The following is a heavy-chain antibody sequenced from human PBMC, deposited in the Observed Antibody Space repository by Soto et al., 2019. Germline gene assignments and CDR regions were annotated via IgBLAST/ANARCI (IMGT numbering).Heavy chain of an antibody. Sequence: PGGSLRLSCAASGFTFSSYAMHWVRQAPGKGLEWVAVISYDGSNKYYADSVKGRFTISRDNSKNTLYLQMNSLRAEDTAVYYCAREQLVPRYFDYWGQGTLVTVSS. V-gene: IGHV3-30-3*01. D-gene: IGHD6-13*01. J-gene: IGHJ4*02. CDR2: ISYDGSNK. CDR1: GFTFSSYA. CDR3: AREQLVPRYFDY.